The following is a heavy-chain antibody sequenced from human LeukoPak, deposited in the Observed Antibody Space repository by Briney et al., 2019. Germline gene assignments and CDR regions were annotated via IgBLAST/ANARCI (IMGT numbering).Heavy chain of an antibody. CDR1: GFTFSSYA. Sequence: PGGSLRLSCAASGFTFSSYAMHWVRQAPGKGLEWVAVILYDGSSKYYADSVKGRFTISRDNSKNTLYLQMNSLRAEDTAVYYCAKDESRKWREIGIGYWGQGTLVTVSS. CDR3: AKDESRKWREIGIGY. CDR2: ILYDGSSK. J-gene: IGHJ4*02. D-gene: IGHD5-12*01. V-gene: IGHV3-30*18.